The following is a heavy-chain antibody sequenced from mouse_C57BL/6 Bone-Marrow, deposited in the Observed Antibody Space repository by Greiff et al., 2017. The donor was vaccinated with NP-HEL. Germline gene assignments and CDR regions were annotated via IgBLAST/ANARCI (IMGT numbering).Heavy chain of an antibody. CDR2: ISDGGSYT. J-gene: IGHJ4*01. CDR3: ASLSYYYAMDY. Sequence: EVQLQESGGGLVKPGGSLKLSCAASGFTFSSYAMSWVRQTPEKRLEWVATISDGGSYTYYPDNVKGRFTISRDNAKNNLYLQMSHLKSEDTAMYYCASLSYYYAMDYWGQGTSVTVSS. V-gene: IGHV5-4*01. CDR1: GFTFSSYA.